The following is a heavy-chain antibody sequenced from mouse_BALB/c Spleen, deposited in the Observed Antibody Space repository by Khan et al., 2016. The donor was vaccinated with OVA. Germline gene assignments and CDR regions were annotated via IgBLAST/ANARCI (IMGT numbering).Heavy chain of an antibody. D-gene: IGHD1-1*01. CDR1: GYSITSDYA. V-gene: IGHV3-2*02. J-gene: IGHJ2*01. CDR3: ARVYGGDFDY. Sequence: QLEESGPGLVKPSQSLSLICTVTGYSITSDYAWNWIRQFPGNKLEWMGFISYSGNTKYNPSLKSRISITRDTSKNQFFLQLNSVTTEDTATYYCARVYGGDFDYWGHGTTLTVSS. CDR2: ISYSGNT.